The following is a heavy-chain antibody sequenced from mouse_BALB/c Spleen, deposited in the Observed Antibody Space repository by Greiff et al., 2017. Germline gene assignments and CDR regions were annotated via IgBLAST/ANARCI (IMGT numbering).Heavy chain of an antibody. CDR2: ISSGGSYT. J-gene: IGHJ4*01. CDR3: TREEGYRYDYYAMDY. CDR1: GFTFSSYT. V-gene: IGHV5-6-4*01. Sequence: EVMLVESGGGLVKPGGSLKLSCAASGFTFSSYTMSWVRQTPEKRLEWVATISSGGSYTYYPDSVKGRFTISRDNAKNTLYLQMSSLKSEDTAMYYCTREEGYRYDYYAMDYWGQGTSVTVSS. D-gene: IGHD2-14*01.